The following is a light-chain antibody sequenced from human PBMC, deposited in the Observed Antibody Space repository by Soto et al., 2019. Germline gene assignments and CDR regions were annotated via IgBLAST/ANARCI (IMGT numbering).Light chain of an antibody. V-gene: IGKV1-27*01. J-gene: IGKJ4*01. CDR1: QAISNY. CDR3: RKYYSALSLT. CDR2: AAS. Sequence: DIQMTQSPSSLSASVGDRVTITCRASQAISNYLAWYQQKPGRVPKLLIYAASTLQSGVPSRFSGSGSGTDFTLTISSLQPEDVATYYCRKYYSALSLTFGGGTRVEIK.